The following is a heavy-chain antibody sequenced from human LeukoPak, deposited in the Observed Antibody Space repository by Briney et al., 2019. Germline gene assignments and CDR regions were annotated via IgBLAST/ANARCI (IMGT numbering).Heavy chain of an antibody. Sequence: ASVKVSCKASGGTFSSYATSWVRQAPGQGLEWMGGIIPIFGTANYAQKFQGRVTITTDESTSTAYMELSSLRSEDTAVYYCARGSFLEWLGVDHYYYYMDVWGKGTTVTVSS. D-gene: IGHD3-3*01. CDR3: ARGSFLEWLGVDHYYYYMDV. J-gene: IGHJ6*03. CDR1: GGTFSSYA. V-gene: IGHV1-69*05. CDR2: IIPIFGTA.